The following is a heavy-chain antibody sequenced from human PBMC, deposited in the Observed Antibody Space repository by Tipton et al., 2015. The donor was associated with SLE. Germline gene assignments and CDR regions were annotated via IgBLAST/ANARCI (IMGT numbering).Heavy chain of an antibody. D-gene: IGHD1-26*01. Sequence: LSLTCTVSGGSVSPYYWNWIRQPAGKGLEWIGQIHSSGSTSYNPSLKSRVSISVDMSKNQVSLKLSSVTAADTALYYCARHFSGSYSFDYWGQGKLVTVSS. J-gene: IGHJ4*02. CDR2: IHSSGST. CDR3: ARHFSGSYSFDY. V-gene: IGHV4-4*07. CDR1: GGSVSPYY.